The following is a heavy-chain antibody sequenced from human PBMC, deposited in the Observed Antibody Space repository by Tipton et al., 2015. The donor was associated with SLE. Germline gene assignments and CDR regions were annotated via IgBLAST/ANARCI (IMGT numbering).Heavy chain of an antibody. CDR3: ARVEGDGYVDY. V-gene: IGHV4-61*09. CDR1: GGSISSGSYY. D-gene: IGHD3-10*01. Sequence: TLSLTCTVSGGSISSGSYYWSWIRQPAGKGLEWIGYIYTSGSTNYNPSLKSRGTISVDTSKNQFSLKVNSVTAADTAVYYCARVEGDGYVDYWGQGTLVTVSS. J-gene: IGHJ4*02. CDR2: IYTSGST.